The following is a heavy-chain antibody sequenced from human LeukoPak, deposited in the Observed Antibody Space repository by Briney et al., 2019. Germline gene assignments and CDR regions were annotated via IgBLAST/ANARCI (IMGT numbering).Heavy chain of an antibody. CDR3: ARHAFDIAAAGYYYYMDV. Sequence: SETLSLTCTVSGGSMRNYYWSWIRQPPGKGLEWIGYIDTSGSTNYNPSLKSRVTLSVDTSNNQFSLKLSSVTAADTAVYYCARHAFDIAAAGYYYYMDVWGKGTTVTVSS. CDR2: IDTSGST. CDR1: GGSMRNYY. V-gene: IGHV4-4*09. D-gene: IGHD6-13*01. J-gene: IGHJ6*03.